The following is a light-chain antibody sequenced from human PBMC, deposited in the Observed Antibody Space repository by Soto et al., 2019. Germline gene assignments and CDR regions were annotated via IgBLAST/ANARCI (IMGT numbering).Light chain of an antibody. Sequence: DIVMTQSPDFLAVSLGERATINCRSSQSVFDSSDNKNYLAWYQQKPGQPPKLLIYWASTRESGVPDRFSGSGSGTGFTLTISSLQTEDVAVYYCQQYYSTPQTFGQGTKVEIK. CDR3: QQYYSTPQT. CDR2: WAS. J-gene: IGKJ1*01. V-gene: IGKV4-1*01. CDR1: QSVFDSSDNKNY.